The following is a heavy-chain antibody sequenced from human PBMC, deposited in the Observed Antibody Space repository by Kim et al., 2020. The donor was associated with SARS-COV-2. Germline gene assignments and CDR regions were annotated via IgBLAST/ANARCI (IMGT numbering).Heavy chain of an antibody. CDR3: AKDIAAAGTFFQTGWFDP. V-gene: IGHV3-33*06. D-gene: IGHD6-13*01. Sequence: GGSLRLSCAASGFTFSSYGMHWVRQAPGKGLEWVAVIWYDGSNKYYADSVKGRFTISRDNSKNTLYLQMNSLRAEDTAVYYCAKDIAAAGTFFQTGWFDPWGQGTLVTVSS. CDR1: GFTFSSYG. J-gene: IGHJ5*02. CDR2: IWYDGSNK.